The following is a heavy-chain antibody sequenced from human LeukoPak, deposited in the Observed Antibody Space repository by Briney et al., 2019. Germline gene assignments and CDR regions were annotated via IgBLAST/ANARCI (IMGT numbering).Heavy chain of an antibody. CDR2: ISYDGSNK. CDR1: GFTFSSYG. D-gene: IGHD4-17*01. J-gene: IGHJ3*02. Sequence: GGSLRLSCAASGFTFSSYGMPWVRQAPGKGLEWVAVISYDGSNKYYADSVKGRFTISRDNSKNTLYLQMNSLRAEDTAVYYCAKDWTTVTTPDAFDIWGQGTVVTVSS. V-gene: IGHV3-30*18. CDR3: AKDWTTVTTPDAFDI.